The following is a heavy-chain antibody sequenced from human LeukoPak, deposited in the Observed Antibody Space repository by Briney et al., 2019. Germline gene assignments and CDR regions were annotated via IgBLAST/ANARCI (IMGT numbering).Heavy chain of an antibody. Sequence: GGSLRLSCAASGFTFNNYWMSWVRQAPGKGLEWVANIKEDGSERYYVDSVKGRFTISRDDSKNTLYLQMNSLRAEDTAVYYCARVRYGELDVWGQGTTVTVSS. J-gene: IGHJ6*02. CDR2: IKEDGSER. CDR3: ARVRYGELDV. CDR1: GFTFNNYW. D-gene: IGHD4-17*01. V-gene: IGHV3-7*03.